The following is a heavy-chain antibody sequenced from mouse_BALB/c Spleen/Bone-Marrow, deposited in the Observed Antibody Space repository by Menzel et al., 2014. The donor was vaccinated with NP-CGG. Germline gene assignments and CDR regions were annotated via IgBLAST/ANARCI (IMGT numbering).Heavy chain of an antibody. D-gene: IGHD2-3*01. CDR1: GFDFSRYW. CDR2: INPESNTI. V-gene: IGHV4-1*02. CDR3: ARLGYYGWFAY. J-gene: IGHJ3*01. Sequence: VQLQQSGGGLVQPGGSLKLSCAASGFDFSRYWMSWVRQAPGRGLQWIGEINPESNTINYTPSLKDIFIISRDNAKNTLYLQMSKVRSEDTALYCCARLGYYGWFAYWGQGTLVTVSA.